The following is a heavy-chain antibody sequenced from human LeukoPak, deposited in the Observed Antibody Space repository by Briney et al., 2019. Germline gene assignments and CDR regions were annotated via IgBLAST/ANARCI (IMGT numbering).Heavy chain of an antibody. CDR2: IYPGDSDA. D-gene: IGHD6-6*01. J-gene: IGHJ4*02. Sequence: GESLKISCKGSGYSFTNYWIGWVRQMPGKGLKWMGIIYPGDSDARYSPSFQGQVTISADKSISTAYLQWSSLKASDTAVYYCAREPRNRIAARVYFDYWGQGTLVTVSS. V-gene: IGHV5-51*01. CDR1: GYSFTNYW. CDR3: AREPRNRIAARVYFDY.